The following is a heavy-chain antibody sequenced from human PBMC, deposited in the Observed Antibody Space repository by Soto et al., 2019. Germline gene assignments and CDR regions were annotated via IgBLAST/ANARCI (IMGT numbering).Heavy chain of an antibody. V-gene: IGHV2-5*02. CDR2: IYWDDDK. Sequence: QITLKESGPTLVKPTQTLTLTCTFSGFSLSTSGVGVGWIRQPPGKALEWLALIYWDDDKRYSPSLKSRLTITKDTSKNQVVLTMTNMDPVDTATYYCAHKRSGSSWYGRFVNFDYWGQGTLVTVSS. J-gene: IGHJ4*02. CDR3: AHKRSGSSWYGRFVNFDY. CDR1: GFSLSTSGVG. D-gene: IGHD6-13*01.